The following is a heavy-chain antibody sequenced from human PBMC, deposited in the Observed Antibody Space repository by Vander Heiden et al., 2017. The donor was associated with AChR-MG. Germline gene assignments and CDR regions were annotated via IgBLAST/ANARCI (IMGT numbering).Heavy chain of an antibody. V-gene: IGHV5-51*01. D-gene: IGHD3-22*01. CDR2: IYPGDSDI. CDR1: GYSFTNYW. Sequence: EVQLVQSGAEVKEPGESLKISCKGSGYSFTNYWIGRVRQMPGKGLEWMGSIYPGDSDIRYSPSVQGQLTISVDKSVTTAYLEWSSLKASDTTMYYCARSYDSSGRYFDYWGQGALVTVSS. CDR3: ARSYDSSGRYFDY. J-gene: IGHJ4*02.